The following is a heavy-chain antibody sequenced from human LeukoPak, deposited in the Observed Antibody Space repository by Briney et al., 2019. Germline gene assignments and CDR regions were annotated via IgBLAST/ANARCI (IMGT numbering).Heavy chain of an antibody. J-gene: IGHJ4*02. CDR2: IYYRGST. CDR1: GGSISSYY. CDR3: ASHYGSGSYLKLDY. Sequence: LETLSLTCSVSGGSISSYYWSWIRQPPGKGVEGVGYIYYRGSTNYNPSLKSRVTISVDTSKNQFSLKLSSVTAADTAVYYCASHYGSGSYLKLDYWGQGTLVTVSS. V-gene: IGHV4-59*01. D-gene: IGHD3-10*01.